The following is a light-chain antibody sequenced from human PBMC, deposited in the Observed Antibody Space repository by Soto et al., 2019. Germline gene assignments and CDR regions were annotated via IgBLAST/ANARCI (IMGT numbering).Light chain of an antibody. Sequence: QSALTQPPSASGSPGQSVTISCTGTSSDVGGYNSVSWYQQHPGKAPKLMISEVSKRPSGVPDRFSGSKSGNTASLTVSGLQAEDEADYYCSSYAGSNNLGFGGGTKLTVL. V-gene: IGLV2-8*01. J-gene: IGLJ2*01. CDR3: SSYAGSNNLG. CDR1: SSDVGGYNS. CDR2: EVS.